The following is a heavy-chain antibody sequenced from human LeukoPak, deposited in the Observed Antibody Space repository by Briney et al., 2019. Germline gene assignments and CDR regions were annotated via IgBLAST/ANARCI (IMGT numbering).Heavy chain of an antibody. CDR3: ARGKRCSSTSCYGGWFDP. Sequence: GESLKISCKGSGYSFTSYWIGWVRQMPGKGLEWMGIIYPGDSDTRYSPSFQGQVTISADKSISTAYLQWSSLKASDTAMYYCARGKRCSSTSCYGGWFDPWGQGTLVTVSS. J-gene: IGHJ5*02. CDR1: GYSFTSYW. D-gene: IGHD2-2*01. V-gene: IGHV5-51*01. CDR2: IYPGDSDT.